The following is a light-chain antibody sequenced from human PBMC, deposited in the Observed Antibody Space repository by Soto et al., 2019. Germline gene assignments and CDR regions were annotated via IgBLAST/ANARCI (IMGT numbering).Light chain of an antibody. CDR1: QSVRSSF. J-gene: IGKJ5*01. CDR2: GAS. CDR3: QQRRNWMT. Sequence: EIMMTQCPATLSVSPEERATLSCRASQSVRSSFLAWYQQKPGQAPRLLIYGASNRATGIPARFSGSGSGTDFTLTISSLEPDDFAVYYCQQRRNWMTFGQGTRLEIK. V-gene: IGKV3-11*01.